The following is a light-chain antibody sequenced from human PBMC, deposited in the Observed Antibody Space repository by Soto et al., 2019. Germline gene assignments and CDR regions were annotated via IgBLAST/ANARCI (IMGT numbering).Light chain of an antibody. J-gene: IGKJ5*01. CDR2: GAS. Sequence: EIVMTQSPATLSVSPGERATLSCRASQSVSSNLAWYQQKPGQAPRLLIYGASTRATGIPARFSGSGSGTEFTLTISSLXSEDFAVYYCQQYNNWPSITFGQGTRLEIK. V-gene: IGKV3-15*01. CDR3: QQYNNWPSIT. CDR1: QSVSSN.